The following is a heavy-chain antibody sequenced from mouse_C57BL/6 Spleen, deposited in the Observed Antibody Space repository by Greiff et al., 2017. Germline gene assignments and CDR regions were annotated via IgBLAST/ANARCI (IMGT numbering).Heavy chain of an antibody. Sequence: QVQLQQSGPGLVQPSQSLSMACTVSGFSLTSYGVHWVRQSPGKGLEWLGVIWRGGSTDYNAAFMSRLSITKDNSKSQVFCKMNSLQADDTAIYYCAKNREVGGAMDYWGQGTSVTVSS. J-gene: IGHJ4*01. CDR2: IWRGGST. D-gene: IGHD1-1*01. CDR1: GFSLTSYG. CDR3: AKNREVGGAMDY. V-gene: IGHV2-5*01.